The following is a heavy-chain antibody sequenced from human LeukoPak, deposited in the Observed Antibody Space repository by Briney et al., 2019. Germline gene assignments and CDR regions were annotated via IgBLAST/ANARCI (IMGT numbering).Heavy chain of an antibody. J-gene: IGHJ6*02. CDR1: GYIFSHYY. Sequence: GVSVKVSYRSCGYIFSHYYMHWVRQAPGQELGGMGQIHPNSCDTNYAQKFQGRVTMTRDTSISTAYMELSRLRSDDTAVYYCARDLPQYCSGGSWYDLYYYGMDVWAQGTTVSVSS. D-gene: IGHD2-15*01. V-gene: IGHV1-2*06. CDR2: IHPNSCDT. CDR3: ARDLPQYCSGGSWYDLYYYGMDV.